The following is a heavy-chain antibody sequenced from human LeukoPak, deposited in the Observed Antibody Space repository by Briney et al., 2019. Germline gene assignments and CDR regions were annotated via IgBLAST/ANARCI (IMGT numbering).Heavy chain of an antibody. D-gene: IGHD5-18*01. Sequence: SDTLSLICTVSGGSISSYYWRWTRQPPGKARVWMGYQYYSGSNNYNPSLKSRVTISVDTSTSHFSLKLSSVTAADTAVYYCARETSYSYGYGGADYWGQGTLVTASS. CDR1: GGSISSYY. CDR2: QYYSGSN. J-gene: IGHJ4*02. CDR3: ARETSYSYGYGGADY. V-gene: IGHV4-59*13.